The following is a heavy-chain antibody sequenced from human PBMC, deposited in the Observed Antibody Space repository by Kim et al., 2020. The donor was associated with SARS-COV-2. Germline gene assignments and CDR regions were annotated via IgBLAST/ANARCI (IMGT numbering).Heavy chain of an antibody. CDR3: ARKLVMVATTNWFDP. J-gene: IGHJ5*02. D-gene: IGHD2-15*01. CDR1: GGSINSSNW. V-gene: IGHV4-4*02. CDR2: IYHSGST. Sequence: SETLSLTCAVSGGSINSSNWWSWVRQPPGKGLEGIGEIYHSGSTNYNPSLKSRVTISVDKSKNQFSLQLSSVTAADTAVYYCARKLVMVATTNWFDPWGQGTLVTVSS.